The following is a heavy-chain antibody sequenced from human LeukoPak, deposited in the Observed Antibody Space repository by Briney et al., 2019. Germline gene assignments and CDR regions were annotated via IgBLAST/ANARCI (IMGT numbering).Heavy chain of an antibody. CDR3: ARDGRFGVGGYYYYYMDV. V-gene: IGHV3-64*01. CDR2: ISSNGGST. CDR1: GFTFSSYA. D-gene: IGHD3-16*01. J-gene: IGHJ6*03. Sequence: EGSLRLSCAASGFTFSSYAMHWVRQAPGKGLEYVSAISSNGGSTYYANSVKDRFTISRDNSKNTLYLQMGSLRAEDMAVYYCARDGRFGVGGYYYYYMDVWGKGTTVTVSS.